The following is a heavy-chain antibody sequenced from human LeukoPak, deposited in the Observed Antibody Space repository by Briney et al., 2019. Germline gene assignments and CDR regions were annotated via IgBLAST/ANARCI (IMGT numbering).Heavy chain of an antibody. D-gene: IGHD1-26*01. J-gene: IGHJ4*02. V-gene: IGHV3-23*01. CDR3: AKDLGRYRNNFFDY. Sequence: GGSLRLSCAASGFTFSSIAMSWVRQAPDKGLEWVSTISGSGGGTYYADSVKGRFTISRDDSKNTLYLQMNSLRADDTAVYYCAKDLGRYRNNFFDYWGKGNLVTVSS. CDR2: ISGSGGGT. CDR1: GFTFSSIA.